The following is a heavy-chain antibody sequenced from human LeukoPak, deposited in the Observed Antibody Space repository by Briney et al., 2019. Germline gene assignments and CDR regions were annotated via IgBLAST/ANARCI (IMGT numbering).Heavy chain of an antibody. CDR3: ARDPTYYGSGSYGSRGFDY. J-gene: IGHJ4*02. Sequence: SSVKVSCKASGCTFSSYAIRWGRQAPGPGLEWMGGIIPIFGTANYAQKFQGRVTITADKSTSTAYMELSSLRSEDTAVYYCARDPTYYGSGSYGSRGFDYWGQGTLVTVSS. CDR2: IIPIFGTA. CDR1: GCTFSSYA. D-gene: IGHD3-10*01. V-gene: IGHV1-69*06.